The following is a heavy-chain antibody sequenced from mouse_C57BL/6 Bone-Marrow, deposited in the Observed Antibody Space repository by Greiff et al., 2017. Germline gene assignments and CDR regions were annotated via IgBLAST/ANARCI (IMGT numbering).Heavy chain of an antibody. J-gene: IGHJ2*01. Sequence: VQLQQSGAELVRPGASVKLSCTASGFNIKDDYIHWVKQRPEQGLEWIGWIDPEIGDTEYASKFQGKATLPSDTSSNTAYLQLSSLTSEDTAVYYCSSFDGNYFDFWGQGTPLTVAS. CDR2: IDPEIGDT. CDR3: SSFDGNYFDF. D-gene: IGHD2-3*01. CDR1: GFNIKDDY. V-gene: IGHV14-4*01.